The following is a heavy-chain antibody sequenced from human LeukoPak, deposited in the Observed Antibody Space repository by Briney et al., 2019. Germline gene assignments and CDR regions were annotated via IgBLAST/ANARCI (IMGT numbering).Heavy chain of an antibody. D-gene: IGHD2-2*01. CDR3: AKEGGYCSSSSCSDYFDY. V-gene: IGHV3-23*01. CDR2: IIGSGGST. J-gene: IGHJ4*02. CDR1: GFIFGNHA. Sequence: PGGSLRLSCAASGFIFGNHAMSWVRQAPGKGLEWVSTIIGSGGSTYYADSVKGRCTISRDNSKGTLYLQVNSLRADDTAVYYCAKEGGYCSSSSCSDYFDYWGQGSLVTVSS.